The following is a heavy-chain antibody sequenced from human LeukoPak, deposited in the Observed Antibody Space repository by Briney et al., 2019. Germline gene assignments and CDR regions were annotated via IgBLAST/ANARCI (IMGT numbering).Heavy chain of an antibody. J-gene: IGHJ4*02. Sequence: SETLSLTCAVYGGSFSGYYWSWIRQPPGKGLEWIGEINHSGSTNYNPSLKSRVTISVDTSKNQFSLKLSSVTAADTAVYYRARAYYSSSVDYWGQGTLVTVSS. CDR1: GGSFSGYY. D-gene: IGHD6-6*01. V-gene: IGHV4-34*01. CDR2: INHSGST. CDR3: ARAYYSSSVDY.